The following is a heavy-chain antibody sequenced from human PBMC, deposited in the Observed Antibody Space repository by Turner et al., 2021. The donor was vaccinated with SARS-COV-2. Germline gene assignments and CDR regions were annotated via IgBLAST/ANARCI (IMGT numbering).Heavy chain of an antibody. V-gene: IGHV3-23*01. CDR1: GFMFNRFG. CDR2: IVNSGGET. CDR3: AKDLGREYCSGGACYY. Sequence: EVQLLESGGGLVQPGGSLRLSCTASGFMFNRFGLGWVRQAPGKGLEWVSGIVNSGGETWNADSVKGRFTSSRDNAMNTLYLQMNSLRVDDTAVYYCAKDLGREYCSGGACYYWGQGTLVTVSS. D-gene: IGHD2-15*01. J-gene: IGHJ4*02.